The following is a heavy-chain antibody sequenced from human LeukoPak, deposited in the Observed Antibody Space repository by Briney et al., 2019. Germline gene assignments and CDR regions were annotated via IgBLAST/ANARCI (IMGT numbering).Heavy chain of an antibody. CDR1: GGSISSYY. Sequence: SETLSLTCTVSGGSISSYYWSWIRQPPGKGLEWIGYIYYSGSTNYNPSLKSRVTISVDTSKNQFSLKLSSVTAADTAVYYCARYGDYYGMDVWGQGTTVTVSS. V-gene: IGHV4-59*01. D-gene: IGHD4-17*01. CDR3: ARYGDYYGMDV. J-gene: IGHJ6*02. CDR2: IYYSGST.